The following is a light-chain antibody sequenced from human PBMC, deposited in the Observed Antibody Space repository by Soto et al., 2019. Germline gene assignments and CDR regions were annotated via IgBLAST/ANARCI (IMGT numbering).Light chain of an antibody. CDR1: QSLLHSNGYNY. V-gene: IGKV2-28*01. CDR3: MQALQTPPT. J-gene: IGKJ1*01. Sequence: DIVMTQSPLSLPVTPGEPASISCRSSQSLLHSNGYNYLDWYLQKPGQSPQLLIYLGSNRSSGVPDRVSGSGSGTDFTLKISRVEADDVEVYYCMQALQTPPTFGQGTKVEIK. CDR2: LGS.